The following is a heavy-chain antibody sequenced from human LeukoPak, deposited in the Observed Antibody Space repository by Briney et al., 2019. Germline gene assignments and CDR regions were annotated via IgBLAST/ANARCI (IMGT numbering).Heavy chain of an antibody. V-gene: IGHV4-59*01. Sequence: SETLSLTCTVSGGSISSYYWSWIRQPPGKGLEWIGYIYYSGSTNYNPSLKSRVTISVDTSKNQFSLELSSVTAADTAVYYLWRRQVGGYPFEYWGQGTLVTVSS. CDR1: GGSISSYY. CDR3: WRRQVGGYPFEY. J-gene: IGHJ4*02. D-gene: IGHD3-10*01. CDR2: IYYSGST.